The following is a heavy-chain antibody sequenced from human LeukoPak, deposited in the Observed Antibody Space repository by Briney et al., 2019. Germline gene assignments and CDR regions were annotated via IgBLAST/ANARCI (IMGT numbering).Heavy chain of an antibody. Sequence: SVKVSCKASGGTFSSYAISWVRQAPGQGLEWMGRIIPILGIANYAQKFQGRVTITADKSTSTAYMELSSLRSEDTAVYYCAKDESPRIAADNYWGQGTLVTVSS. CDR1: GGTFSSYA. J-gene: IGHJ4*02. V-gene: IGHV1-69*04. D-gene: IGHD6-25*01. CDR2: IIPILGIA. CDR3: AKDESPRIAADNY.